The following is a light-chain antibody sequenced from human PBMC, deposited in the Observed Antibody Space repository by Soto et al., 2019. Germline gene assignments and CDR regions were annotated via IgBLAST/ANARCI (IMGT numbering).Light chain of an antibody. J-gene: IGKJ1*01. CDR2: KAS. Sequence: DLQMTQSPSTLSGSVGDRVNITCRASQTISSWLAWYQQKPGKAPKLLIYKASTLKSGVPSRFSGSGSGTEFTLTISSLQPDDFATYYCQQYNSYPWTFGQGTKVDIK. V-gene: IGKV1-5*03. CDR3: QQYNSYPWT. CDR1: QTISSW.